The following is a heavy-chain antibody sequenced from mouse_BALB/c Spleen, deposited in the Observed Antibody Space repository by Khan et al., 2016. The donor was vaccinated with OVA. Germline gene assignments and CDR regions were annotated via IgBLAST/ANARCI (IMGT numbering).Heavy chain of an antibody. CDR3: ACELRGFAY. D-gene: IGHD1-1*01. CDR2: ISYSGNS. Sequence: EVQLVESGPSLVKPSQTLSLTCSVTGDSITSGYWNWIRKFPGNKLEYMGYISYSGNSYYNPSLKSRISVTRDTSKTQYYLQLNSVTTEDTATYYCACELRGFAYWGQGTLVTVSA. CDR1: GDSITSGY. J-gene: IGHJ3*01. V-gene: IGHV3-8*02.